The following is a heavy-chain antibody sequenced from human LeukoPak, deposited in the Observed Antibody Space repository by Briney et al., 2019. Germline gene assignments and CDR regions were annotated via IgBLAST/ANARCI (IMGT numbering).Heavy chain of an antibody. CDR3: AGVAVSGGYCFDY. Sequence: GGSLRLSCAASGFTFSSYAVHWVRQAPGKGLEWVAVISYDGSNKYYADSVKGRFTISRDNSKNTLYLQMNSLRAEGTAVYYCAGVAVSGGYCFDYWGQGTLVTVSS. J-gene: IGHJ4*02. CDR2: ISYDGSNK. V-gene: IGHV3-30-3*01. CDR1: GFTFSSYA. D-gene: IGHD1-26*01.